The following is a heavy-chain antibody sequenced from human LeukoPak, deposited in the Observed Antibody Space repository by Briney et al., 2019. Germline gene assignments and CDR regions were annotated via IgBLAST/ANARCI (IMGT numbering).Heavy chain of an antibody. CDR2: IIPIFGTA. Sequence: SVKVSCKASGGTFSSYAISWVRQAPGQGLEWMGGIIPIFGTANYAQKFQGRVTITTDESTSTAYMELSSLRSEDTAVYYCARGRGCSSPHQVLGYWGQGTLVTVSS. J-gene: IGHJ4*02. D-gene: IGHD6-13*01. V-gene: IGHV1-69*05. CDR1: GGTFSSYA. CDR3: ARGRGCSSPHQVLGY.